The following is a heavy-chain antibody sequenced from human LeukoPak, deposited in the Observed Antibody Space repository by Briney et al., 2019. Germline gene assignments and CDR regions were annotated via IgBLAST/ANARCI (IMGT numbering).Heavy chain of an antibody. Sequence: GGSLRLSCAASGFTVSSNYMSWVRQAPGKGLEWVSVIYSGGSTYYADSVKGRFTISRDNSKNTLYLQMDSLRAEDTAVYYCAKTRPLDSSSWSHGDYWGQGTLVTVSS. CDR3: AKTRPLDSSSWSHGDY. V-gene: IGHV3-53*01. CDR2: IYSGGST. CDR1: GFTVSSNY. D-gene: IGHD6-13*01. J-gene: IGHJ4*02.